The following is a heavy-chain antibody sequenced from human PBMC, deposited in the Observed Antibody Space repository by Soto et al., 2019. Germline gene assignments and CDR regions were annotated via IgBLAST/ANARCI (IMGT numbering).Heavy chain of an antibody. V-gene: IGHV3-72*01. CDR3: ARKGAVNGEVDY. CDR2: SRNKAHSYST. J-gene: IGHJ4*02. Sequence: PGGSLRLSCASSGFNFSDHYMDWVRQAPGKGLEWVGRSRNKAHSYSTEYAASVKGRFTLSRADSKSSLYLQMNSLKTKDTAVYYCARKGAVNGEVDYWGQGTLVTVSS. D-gene: IGHD1-26*01. CDR1: GFNFSDHY.